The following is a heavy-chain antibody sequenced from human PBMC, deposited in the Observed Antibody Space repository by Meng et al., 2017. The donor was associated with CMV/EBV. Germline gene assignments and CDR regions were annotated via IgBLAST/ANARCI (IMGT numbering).Heavy chain of an antibody. V-gene: IGHV3-11*04. CDR1: GFTFSDYY. J-gene: IGHJ6*02. D-gene: IGHD2-8*02. CDR3: AAELVADYYYYYGMDV. Sequence: GESLKISCAASGFTFSDYYMSWIRQAPGKGLEWVSYISSSGSTIHYADSVKGRFTISRDNAKNSLYLQMNSLRAEDTAVYYCAAELVADYYYYYGMDVWGQGTTVTVSS. CDR2: ISSSGSTI.